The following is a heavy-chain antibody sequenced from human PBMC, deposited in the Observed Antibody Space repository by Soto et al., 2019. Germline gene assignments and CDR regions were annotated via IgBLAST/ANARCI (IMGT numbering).Heavy chain of an antibody. D-gene: IGHD3-3*01. V-gene: IGHV3-30-3*01. CDR2: ISYDGSNK. J-gene: IGHJ4*02. CDR1: GFTFSSYA. Sequence: GGSLRLSCAASGFTFSSYAMHWVRQAPGKGLEWVAVISYDGSNKYYADSVKGRFTISRDNSKNTLYLQMNSLRAEDTAVYYCARDHHYDFWSGFLNYWGQGTLVTVSS. CDR3: ARDHHYDFWSGFLNY.